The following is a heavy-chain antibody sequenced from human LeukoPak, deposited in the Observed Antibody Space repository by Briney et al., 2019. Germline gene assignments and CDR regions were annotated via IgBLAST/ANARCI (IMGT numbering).Heavy chain of an antibody. CDR2: IYSGGST. CDR3: AREGYDSSGYDYFDY. Sequence: GGSLRLSCAASGFTFSSYAMSWVRQAPGKGLEWVSVIYSGGSTYYADSVKGRFTISRDNSKNTLYLQMNSLRAEDTAVYYCAREGYDSSGYDYFDYWGQGTLVTVSS. CDR1: GFTFSSYA. D-gene: IGHD3-22*01. J-gene: IGHJ4*02. V-gene: IGHV3-53*01.